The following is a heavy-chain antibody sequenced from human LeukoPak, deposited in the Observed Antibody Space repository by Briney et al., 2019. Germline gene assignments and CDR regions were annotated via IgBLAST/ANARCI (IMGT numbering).Heavy chain of an antibody. D-gene: IGHD3-22*01. CDR2: IIPILGIA. CDR1: GGTFSSYA. CDR3: ARENPEVYYDSSGVAFDI. Sequence: ASVKVSCKASGGTFSSYAISWVRQAPGQGLEWMGRIIPILGIANYAQKFQGRVTITADKSTSTAYMELSSLRSEDTAVYYCARENPEVYYDSSGVAFDIWGQGTMVTVSS. V-gene: IGHV1-69*04. J-gene: IGHJ3*02.